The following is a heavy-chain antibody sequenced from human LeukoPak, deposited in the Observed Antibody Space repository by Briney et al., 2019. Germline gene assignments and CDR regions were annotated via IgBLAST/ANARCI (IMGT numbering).Heavy chain of an antibody. CDR1: GYTFTGYY. V-gene: IGHV1-2*02. D-gene: IGHD3-3*01. J-gene: IGHJ4*02. CDR2: INPNSGGT. Sequence: HVASVKVSCKASGYTFTGYYMHWVRQAPGQGLEWMGWINPNSGGTNYAQKFQGRVAMTRDTSISTAYMELSRLRSDDTAVYYCARVLRFLEWSGQAPDYWGQGTLVTVSS. CDR3: ARVLRFLEWSGQAPDY.